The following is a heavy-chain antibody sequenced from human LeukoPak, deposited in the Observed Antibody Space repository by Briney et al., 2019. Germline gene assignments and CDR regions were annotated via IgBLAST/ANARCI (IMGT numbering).Heavy chain of an antibody. Sequence: GGSLRLSCAASGFTFSSYSMNWVRQAPGKGLEWVSSISSSSSYIYYADSVKGRFTISRDNSKSTLYLQMNSLRAEDTAVYYCARDRTDDYDVNLDYWGQGTLVTVSS. CDR3: ARDRTDDYDVNLDY. D-gene: IGHD5-12*01. CDR2: ISSSSSYI. V-gene: IGHV3-21*01. J-gene: IGHJ4*02. CDR1: GFTFSSYS.